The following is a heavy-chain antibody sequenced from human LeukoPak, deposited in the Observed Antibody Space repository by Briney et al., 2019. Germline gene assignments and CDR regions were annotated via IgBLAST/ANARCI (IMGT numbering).Heavy chain of an antibody. CDR2: ISSSGSTI. CDR1: GFTFSSYE. J-gene: IGHJ4*02. Sequence: GGSLRLSCAASGFTFSSYEMNWVRQAPGKGLGWVSYISSSGSTIYYADSVKGRFTIPRDNAKNSLYLQMNSLRAEDTAVYYCARGHSGWYPHWGQGTLVTVSS. D-gene: IGHD6-19*01. V-gene: IGHV3-48*03. CDR3: ARGHSGWYPH.